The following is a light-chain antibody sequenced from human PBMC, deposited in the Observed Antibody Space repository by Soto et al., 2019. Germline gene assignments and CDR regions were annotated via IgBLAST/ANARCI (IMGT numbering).Light chain of an antibody. J-gene: IGLJ2*01. Sequence: QSALTQPASVSGSPGQSITISCTGTSSDVGGYNYVSWYQQHPGKAPKLMIYDVSNRPSGVSNRFSGSKSGNTAYLTISGLQAEDEADYYCSAYTSSSTPVVFGGGTTLTVL. V-gene: IGLV2-14*01. CDR1: SSDVGGYNY. CDR2: DVS. CDR3: SAYTSSSTPVV.